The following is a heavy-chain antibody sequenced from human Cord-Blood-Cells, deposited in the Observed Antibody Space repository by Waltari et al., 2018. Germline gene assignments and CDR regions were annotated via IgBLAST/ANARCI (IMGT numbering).Heavy chain of an antibody. CDR1: GGSFSGSH. Sequence: QVQLQQWGAGLLKPSETLSLTCAVYGGSFSGSHWSWIRQPPGKGLEWIGEINHSGSTNYNPSLKSRVTISVDTSKNQFSLKLSSVTAADTAVYYCARGRDSSGYYFDYWGQGTLVTVSS. CDR3: ARGRDSSGYYFDY. D-gene: IGHD3-22*01. CDR2: INHSGST. V-gene: IGHV4-34*01. J-gene: IGHJ4*02.